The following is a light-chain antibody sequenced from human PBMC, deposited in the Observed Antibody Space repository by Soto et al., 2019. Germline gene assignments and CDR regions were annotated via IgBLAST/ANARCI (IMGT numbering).Light chain of an antibody. J-gene: IGLJ2*01. CDR3: SSYTTINTVI. CDR2: DVS. Sequence: QSVLTQPASVSGSPGQSITISCTGTSNDVDAYHSVSWYQQHPGKAPKLMIYDVSNRPSGVSNRFSGSKSANTASLTISGLQSEDEADYYCSSYTTINTVIFGGGTKVTVL. V-gene: IGLV2-14*01. CDR1: SNDVDAYHS.